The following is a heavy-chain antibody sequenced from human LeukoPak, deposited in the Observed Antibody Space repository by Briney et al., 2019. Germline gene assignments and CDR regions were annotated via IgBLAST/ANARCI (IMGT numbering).Heavy chain of an antibody. CDR3: ARHRPVAGDLFDY. CDR1: GGSISSYY. J-gene: IGHJ4*02. Sequence: SETLSLTCTVSGGSISSYYWSWVRQPPGKGLEWIGYIYYSGSTNYNPSLKSRVTISVDTSENQFSLKLSSVTAADTAVYYCARHRPVAGDLFDYWGQGTLVTVSS. D-gene: IGHD6-19*01. CDR2: IYYSGST. V-gene: IGHV4-59*08.